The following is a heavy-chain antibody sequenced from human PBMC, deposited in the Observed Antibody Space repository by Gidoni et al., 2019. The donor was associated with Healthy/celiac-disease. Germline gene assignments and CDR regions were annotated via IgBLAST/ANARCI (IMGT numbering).Heavy chain of an antibody. CDR2: IYHSGST. Sequence: QVQLQESGPGLVKPSETLSLTCAVSGYSISSGYYWGWIRQPPGKGLEWIGSIYHSGSTYYNPSLKSRVTISVDTSKNQFSLKLSSVTAADTAVYYCARVDYYDSSGRLDYWGQGTLVTVSS. J-gene: IGHJ4*02. V-gene: IGHV4-38-2*01. D-gene: IGHD3-22*01. CDR1: GYSISSGYY. CDR3: ARVDYYDSSGRLDY.